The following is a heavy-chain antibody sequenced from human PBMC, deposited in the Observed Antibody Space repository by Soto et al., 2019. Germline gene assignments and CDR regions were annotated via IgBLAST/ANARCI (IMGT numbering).Heavy chain of an antibody. D-gene: IGHD3-22*01. Sequence: ASVKVSCKVSGYTLTELSMHWVRQAPGQGLEWMGWISAYNGNTNYAQKLQGRVTMTTDTSTSTAYMELRSLRSDDTAVYYCARSDGSGYYWYFDYWGQGTLVTVSS. J-gene: IGHJ4*02. CDR2: ISAYNGNT. V-gene: IGHV1-18*01. CDR1: GYTLTELS. CDR3: ARSDGSGYYWYFDY.